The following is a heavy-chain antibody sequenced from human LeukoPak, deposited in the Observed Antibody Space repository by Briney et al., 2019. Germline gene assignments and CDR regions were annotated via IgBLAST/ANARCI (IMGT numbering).Heavy chain of an antibody. CDR2: MNPNSGNT. Sequence: GASVKVSCKASGYTFTSYDINWVRQATGQGLEWMGWMNPNSGNTGYAQKFQGGVTITRNTSISTAYMELSSLRSEDTAVYYCARGGLYCSSTSCYRGYYYYYMDVWGKGTTVTVSS. CDR3: ARGGLYCSSTSCYRGYYYYYMDV. V-gene: IGHV1-8*03. CDR1: GYTFTSYD. J-gene: IGHJ6*03. D-gene: IGHD2-2*02.